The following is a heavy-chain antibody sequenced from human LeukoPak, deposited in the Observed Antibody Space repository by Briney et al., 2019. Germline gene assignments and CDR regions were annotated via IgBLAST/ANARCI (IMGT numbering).Heavy chain of an antibody. CDR1: GFTFNNYG. Sequence: GGSLRLSCAASGFTFNNYGMHWVRQAPGKGLEWVAVISYDGRNIHYPDSVKGRFTISRDISTDTLWLQMDSLRTEDTAVYYCAKGPLRGTAAATDYWGQGTLVTVSS. V-gene: IGHV3-30*18. CDR2: ISYDGRNI. J-gene: IGHJ4*02. CDR3: AKGPLRGTAAATDY. D-gene: IGHD2-2*01.